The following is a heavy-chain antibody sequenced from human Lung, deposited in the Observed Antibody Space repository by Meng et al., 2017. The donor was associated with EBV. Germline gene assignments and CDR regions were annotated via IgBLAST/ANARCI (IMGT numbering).Heavy chain of an antibody. Sequence: QVQLQEAGPGMVKPSQTLSLTFTVSGGSISSGGYYWSWIRQHPGKGLEWIGYIYYSGSTYYNPSLKNRVTISVDTSKNQFSLKLSSVTAADTAVYYCAATVNDGYFDYWGQGTLVTVSS. D-gene: IGHD4-11*01. J-gene: IGHJ4*02. CDR2: IYYSGST. CDR3: AATVNDGYFDY. V-gene: IGHV4-31*03. CDR1: GGSISSGGYY.